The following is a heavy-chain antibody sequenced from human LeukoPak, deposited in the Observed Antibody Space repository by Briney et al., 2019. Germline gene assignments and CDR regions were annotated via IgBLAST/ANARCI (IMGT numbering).Heavy chain of an antibody. CDR1: GGPFRGFF. J-gene: IGHJ5*02. D-gene: IGHD4-23*01. CDR3: ARGIFYGGRNQYIWFDL. V-gene: IGHV4-34*01. CDR2: VSHSGSS. Sequence: SETLSLTCAVYGGPFRGFFWSWLRQAPGKGLEWIGEVSHSGSSNCNPSLRSRISISLDTSKSQFSLKLTSVTAADSAVYYCARGIFYGGRNQYIWFDLWGQGTLVTVSS.